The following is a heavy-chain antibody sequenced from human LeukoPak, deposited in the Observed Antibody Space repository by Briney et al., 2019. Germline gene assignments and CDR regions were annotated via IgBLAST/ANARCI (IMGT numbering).Heavy chain of an antibody. CDR3: VRNGSSDYGDY. V-gene: IGHV1-46*03. CDR2: INPSGGST. CDR1: GSTLNSYS. J-gene: IGHJ4*02. D-gene: IGHD2-2*01. Sequence: ASVKVSCKASGSTLNSYSMQWVRQAPGQGLEWMGIINPSGGSTRYGQKFQGRVTMTRDTSTSTVYMELRSLRSEDTAVYYCVRNGSSDYGDYWGQGTLVTVSS.